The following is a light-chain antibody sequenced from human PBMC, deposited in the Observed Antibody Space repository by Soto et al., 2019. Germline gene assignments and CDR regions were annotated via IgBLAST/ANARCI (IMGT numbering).Light chain of an antibody. CDR1: QSVSSY. CDR3: QQPSNWPPWT. V-gene: IGKV3-11*01. J-gene: IGKJ1*01. CDR2: DAS. Sequence: EIVLTQSPATLSLSPGERATLSSRASQSVSSYLAWYQQKPGQAPRLLIYDASNRATGIPARFSGSGSGTDFTLTISSLEPEDFAVYYCQQPSNWPPWTFGQGTKVEIK.